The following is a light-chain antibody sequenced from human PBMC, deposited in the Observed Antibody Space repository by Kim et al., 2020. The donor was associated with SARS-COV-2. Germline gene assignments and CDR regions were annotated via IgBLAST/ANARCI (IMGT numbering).Light chain of an antibody. Sequence: LSPGERATLSCRASQSVSSSYLAWYQQKPGQAPRLLIYDASIRATGIPDRFSGSGSGTDFTLTISRLEPEDFAVYYCQQYDTSPYTFGQGTKLEI. CDR1: QSVSSSY. J-gene: IGKJ2*01. V-gene: IGKV3-20*01. CDR2: DAS. CDR3: QQYDTSPYT.